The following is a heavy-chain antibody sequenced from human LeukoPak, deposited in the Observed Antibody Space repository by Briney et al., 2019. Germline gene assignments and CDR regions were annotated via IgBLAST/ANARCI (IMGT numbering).Heavy chain of an antibody. CDR3: ARLNSSSSYLNSYYYYIDV. V-gene: IGHV1-69*02. Sequence: SSVKVSCKASGGTFSSYTISWVRQAPGQGLEWMGRIIPILGIANYAQKFQGRVTITADKSTSTAYMELSSLRSEDTAVYYCARLNSSSSYLNSYYYYIDVWGKGTTVTVSS. J-gene: IGHJ6*03. CDR2: IIPILGIA. D-gene: IGHD6-6*01. CDR1: GGTFSSYT.